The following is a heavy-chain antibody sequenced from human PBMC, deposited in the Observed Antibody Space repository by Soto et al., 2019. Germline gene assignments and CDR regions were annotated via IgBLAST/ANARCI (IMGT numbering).Heavy chain of an antibody. CDR1: GFTFDDYA. CDR2: ISWNSGSI. Sequence: GGSLRLSCAASGFTFDDYAMHWVRQAPGKGLEWVSGISWNSGSIGYADSVKGRFTISRDNAKNSLYLQMNSLRAEDTALYYCAKDIWQQLDRGYFDYWGQGTLVTVSS. V-gene: IGHV3-9*01. D-gene: IGHD6-13*01. J-gene: IGHJ4*02. CDR3: AKDIWQQLDRGYFDY.